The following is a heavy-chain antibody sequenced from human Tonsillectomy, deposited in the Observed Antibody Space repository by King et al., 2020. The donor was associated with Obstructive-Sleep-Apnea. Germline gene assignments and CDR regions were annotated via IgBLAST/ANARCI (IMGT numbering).Heavy chain of an antibody. CDR1: GFTFTTYN. D-gene: IGHD6-19*01. CDR2: ISSSGSYI. J-gene: IGHJ5*02. V-gene: IGHV3-21*01. Sequence: VQLVESGGGLVKPGGSLRLSCAASGFTFTTYNMNWVRQAPGKGLEWVSSISSSGSYIYYADSVKGRFTISRDNAKNSLYLQMHSLGADDTALYYCAREAVAGTSGWFDPWGQGTLVTVSS. CDR3: AREAVAGTSGWFDP.